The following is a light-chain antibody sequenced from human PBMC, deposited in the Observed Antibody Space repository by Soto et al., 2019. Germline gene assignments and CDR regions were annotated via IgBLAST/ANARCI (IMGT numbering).Light chain of an antibody. CDR3: MDATQLPPA. CDR2: KVS. Sequence: LKPQSPISLPVTLGQPASISCRSSQSLVYSDGNTYLNWFQQRPGQSPRRLIYKVSNRDSGVPDRFSGSGSGTDFTLKISSVEADDVVVYYWMDATQLPPAFGGGTKVEIK. V-gene: IGKV2-30*01. CDR1: QSLVYSDGNTY. J-gene: IGKJ4*02.